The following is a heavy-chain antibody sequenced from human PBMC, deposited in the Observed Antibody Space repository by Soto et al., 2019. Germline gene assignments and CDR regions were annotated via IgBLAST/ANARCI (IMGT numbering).Heavy chain of an antibody. CDR3: ARDLARGYSSGWGSYYYGMDV. J-gene: IGHJ6*02. V-gene: IGHV3-30-3*01. Sequence: GGSLRLSCAASGFTFSSYAMHWVRQAPGKGLEWVAVISYDGSNKYYADSVKGRFTISRDNSKNTLYLQMNSLRAEDTAVYYCARDLARGYSSGWGSYYYGMDVWGQGTTVTVSS. D-gene: IGHD6-19*01. CDR2: ISYDGSNK. CDR1: GFTFSSYA.